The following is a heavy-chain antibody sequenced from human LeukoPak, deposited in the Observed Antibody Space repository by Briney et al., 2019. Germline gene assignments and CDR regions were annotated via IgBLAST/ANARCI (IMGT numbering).Heavy chain of an antibody. D-gene: IGHD3-9*01. Sequence: GASVKVSCKASGGTFSSYAISWVRQAPGQGLEWMGEIIPIFGTANYAQKFQGRVTITTDESTSTAYMELSSLRSEDTAVYYCARGYFDWLPYFLDYWGQGTLVTVSS. CDR3: ARGYFDWLPYFLDY. CDR2: IIPIFGTA. V-gene: IGHV1-69*05. J-gene: IGHJ4*02. CDR1: GGTFSSYA.